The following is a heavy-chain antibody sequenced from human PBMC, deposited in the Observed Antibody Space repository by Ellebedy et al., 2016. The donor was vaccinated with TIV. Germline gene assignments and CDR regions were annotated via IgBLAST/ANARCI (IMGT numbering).Heavy chain of an antibody. D-gene: IGHD2-15*01. J-gene: IGHJ4*02. Sequence: SETLSLXXAVHGGSFSGYYWSWIRQPPGKGLEWIGQINHSGSTNYNPSLKSRVTISVDTSKNQFSLKLSSVTAADTAVYYCARLDCSGGSCYSGYWGQGTLVTVSS. CDR3: ARLDCSGGSCYSGY. CDR1: GGSFSGYY. V-gene: IGHV4-34*01. CDR2: INHSGST.